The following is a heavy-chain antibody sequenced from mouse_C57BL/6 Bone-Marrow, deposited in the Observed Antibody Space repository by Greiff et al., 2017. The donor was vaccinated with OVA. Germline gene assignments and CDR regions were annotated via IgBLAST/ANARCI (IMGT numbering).Heavy chain of an antibody. V-gene: IGHV1-74*01. J-gene: IGHJ2*01. CDR2: IHPSDSDT. Sequence: QVQLQQPGAELVKPGASVKVSCKASGYTFTSYWMHWVKQRPGQGLEWIGRIHPSDSDTNYNQKFKGKATLTVNKSSSAAYMQRSSLTSEDSAVYYCAIDPTRVVARDYWGQGTTLTVSS. CDR3: AIDPTRVVARDY. CDR1: GYTFTSYW. D-gene: IGHD1-1*01.